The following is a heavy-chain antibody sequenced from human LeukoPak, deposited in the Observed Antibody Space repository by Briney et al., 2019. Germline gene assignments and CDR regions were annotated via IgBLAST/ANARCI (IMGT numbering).Heavy chain of an antibody. Sequence: PSETLSLTCAVYGGSFRGYYWSWIRQPPGKGLEWIGEINHSGSTNYNPSLKSRVTISVDTSKNQFSLKLSSVTAADTAVYYCARYKTYYDFWSGYFDLRYFDYWGQGTLVTVSS. J-gene: IGHJ4*02. D-gene: IGHD3-3*01. CDR3: ARYKTYYDFWSGYFDLRYFDY. CDR1: GGSFRGYY. CDR2: INHSGST. V-gene: IGHV4-34*01.